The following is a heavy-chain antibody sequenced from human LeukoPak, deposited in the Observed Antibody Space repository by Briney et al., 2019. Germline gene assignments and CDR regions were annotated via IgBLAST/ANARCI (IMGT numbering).Heavy chain of an antibody. CDR1: GGSISSYY. J-gene: IGHJ4*02. Sequence: PSETLSLTCTVSGGSISSYYWSWLRQPPGKGLEWIGYIYYSGSTNYNPSLKSRATISVDTSKNQFSLKLSSVTAADTAVYYCASQSWDSSGYYFDYWGQGTLVTVSS. CDR2: IYYSGST. V-gene: IGHV4-59*01. CDR3: ASQSWDSSGYYFDY. D-gene: IGHD3-22*01.